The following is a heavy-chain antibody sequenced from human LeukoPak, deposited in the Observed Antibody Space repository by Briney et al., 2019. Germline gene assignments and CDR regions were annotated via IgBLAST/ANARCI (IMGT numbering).Heavy chain of an antibody. CDR1: GFTFSSYS. J-gene: IGHJ4*02. V-gene: IGHV3-21*01. Sequence: PGGSLRLSCAASGFTFSSYSMNWVRQAPGKGLEWVSSISSSSSYIYYADSVKGRFTISRDNAKNSLYLQMNSLRAEDTAVYYCARGSRVLRFLEWLPYYFDYWGQGTLVTVSS. D-gene: IGHD3-3*01. CDR2: ISSSSSYI. CDR3: ARGSRVLRFLEWLPYYFDY.